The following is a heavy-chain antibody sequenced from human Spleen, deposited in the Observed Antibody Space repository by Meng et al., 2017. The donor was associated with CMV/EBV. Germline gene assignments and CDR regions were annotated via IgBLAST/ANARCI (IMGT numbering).Heavy chain of an antibody. Sequence: GFTFSSYRMNWVRQAPGKGLEGISFVSSTSTYIDYADSVKGRFTISRDNARNSLFLQMDSLRAEDTAVYYCARDIRGSDYYYGMDVWGQGTTVTVSS. J-gene: IGHJ6*02. CDR3: ARDIRGSDYYYGMDV. D-gene: IGHD3-10*01. CDR1: GFTFSSYR. CDR2: VSSTSTYI. V-gene: IGHV3-21*01.